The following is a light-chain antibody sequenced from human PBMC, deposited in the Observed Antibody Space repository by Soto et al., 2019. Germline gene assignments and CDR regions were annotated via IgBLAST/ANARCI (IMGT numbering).Light chain of an antibody. V-gene: IGKV3-20*01. Sequence: EIELTQSPGTLSLSPGERATLSCRASQSVSSSYLAWYQQKPAQAPRLLIYGASSRATGTPARFSGSGSGTDFALTISRLETEDFAVYYCPQYGSSFPIPFGQGTRLEIK. CDR1: QSVSSSY. CDR2: GAS. J-gene: IGKJ5*01. CDR3: PQYGSSFPIP.